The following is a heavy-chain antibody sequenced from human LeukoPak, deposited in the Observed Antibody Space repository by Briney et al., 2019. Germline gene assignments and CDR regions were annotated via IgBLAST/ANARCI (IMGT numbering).Heavy chain of an antibody. D-gene: IGHD3-22*01. V-gene: IGHV3-20*04. Sequence: GGSLRLSCAASGFTFDDYGMSWVRQAPGKGLEWVSGINWNGGSTGYADSVKGRFTISRDNAKNSLYLQMNSLRAEDTALYYCARVYYDSSGYAGFDYWGQGTLVTVSS. CDR2: INWNGGST. CDR3: ARVYYDSSGYAGFDY. J-gene: IGHJ4*02. CDR1: GFTFDDYG.